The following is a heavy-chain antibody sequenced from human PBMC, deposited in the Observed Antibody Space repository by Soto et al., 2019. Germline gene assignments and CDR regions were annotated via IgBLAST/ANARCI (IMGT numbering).Heavy chain of an antibody. CDR1: GGSFSGYY. D-gene: IGHD1-7*01. Sequence: PSETLSLTCAVYGGSFSGYYWSWIRQPPGKGLEWIGEINHSGSTNYNPSLKSRVTISVDPSKNQFSLKLSSVTAADTAVYYCARYWTYGYRYYSGMDVWGQGTTVTVYS. CDR3: ARYWTYGYRYYSGMDV. V-gene: IGHV4-34*01. CDR2: INHSGST. J-gene: IGHJ6*02.